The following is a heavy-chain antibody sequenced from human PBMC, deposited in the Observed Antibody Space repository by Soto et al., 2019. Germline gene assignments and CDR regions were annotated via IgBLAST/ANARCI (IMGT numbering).Heavy chain of an antibody. D-gene: IGHD6-19*01. CDR3: ARTHSRGWNTFDN. CDR1: GFTFSTYS. CDR2: ISFDGGSR. J-gene: IGHJ4*02. Sequence: QVQLLESGGGVVQPGTSLRLSCAASGFTFSTYSMHWVRQAPGKALEWVALISFDGGSRYYPDSVEGRFTISRDNSQNTLYLEMNSLRVEDTAVYYCARTHSRGWNTFDNWGQGTLVTVSS. V-gene: IGHV3-30*04.